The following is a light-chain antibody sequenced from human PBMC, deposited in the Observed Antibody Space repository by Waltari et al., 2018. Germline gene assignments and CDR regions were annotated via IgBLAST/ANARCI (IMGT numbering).Light chain of an antibody. CDR3: SSYASSGTLV. CDR1: SSDVGGYNF. Sequence: QSALTQPASVSGSPGQSITISCTGTSSDVGGYNFVSWYQQHPGKAPKLMIYEVINRPPGVSSRFSGAKSGNTASLTISGLQAEDEADYYCSSYASSGTLVFGGGTKLTVL. CDR2: EVI. V-gene: IGLV2-14*01. J-gene: IGLJ3*02.